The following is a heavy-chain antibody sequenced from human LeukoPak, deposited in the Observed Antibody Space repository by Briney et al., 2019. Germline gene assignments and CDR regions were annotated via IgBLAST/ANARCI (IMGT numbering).Heavy chain of an antibody. CDR2: IYHSGST. D-gene: IGHD3-10*01. CDR1: GYSITSGYY. V-gene: IGHV4-38-2*02. Sequence: SETLSLTCTVSGYSITSGYYWGWVRQPPGKGLEWLASIYHSGSTFYNPSLQSRVTISVDTSKNQFSLRLRSVTAADTAVYYCARDQDYYGSGSYGPDHWGQGTLVIVSS. J-gene: IGHJ4*02. CDR3: ARDQDYYGSGSYGPDH.